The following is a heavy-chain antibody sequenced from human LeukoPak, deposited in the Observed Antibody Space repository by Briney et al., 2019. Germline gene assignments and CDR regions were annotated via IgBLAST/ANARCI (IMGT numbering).Heavy chain of an antibody. CDR2: ISSSSSYI. J-gene: IGHJ4*02. CDR3: AREVGGYYDSSGYII. D-gene: IGHD3-22*01. V-gene: IGHV3-21*01. Sequence: GGSLRLSCAASGFTFSSYSMNWVRQAPGKGLEWVSSISSSSSYIYYADSVKGRFTISRDNAKNSLYLQMNSLRAEDTAVYYCAREVGGYYDSSGYIIWGQGTLVTVSS. CDR1: GFTFSSYS.